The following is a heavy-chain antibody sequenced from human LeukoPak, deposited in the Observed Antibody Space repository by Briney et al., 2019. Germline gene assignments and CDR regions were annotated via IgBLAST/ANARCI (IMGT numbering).Heavy chain of an antibody. V-gene: IGHV4-34*01. CDR3: ARGEPRDGYNYSYFDY. CDR1: GGSFSGYY. Sequence: SETLSLTCAVYGGSFSGYYLSWIRQPPGKGLEWIGEINHSGSTNYNPSLKSRVTISVDTSKNQFSLKLSSVTAADTAVYYCARGEPRDGYNYSYFDYWGQGTLVTVSS. CDR2: INHSGST. D-gene: IGHD5-24*01. J-gene: IGHJ4*02.